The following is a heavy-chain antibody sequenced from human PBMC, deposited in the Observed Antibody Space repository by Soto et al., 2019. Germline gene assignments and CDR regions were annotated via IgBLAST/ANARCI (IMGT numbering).Heavy chain of an antibody. CDR1: GDSVSSNSAA. CDR3: ARDRKGITGTTVGMDV. D-gene: IGHD1-7*01. Sequence: PSQTLSLTCAISGDSVSSNSAAWNWIRQSPSRGLEWLGRTYYRSKWYNDYAVSVKSRITINPDTPKNQFSLQLNSVTPEDTAVYCCARDRKGITGTTVGMDVWGQGTTVTVSS. CDR2: TYYRSKWYN. J-gene: IGHJ6*02. V-gene: IGHV6-1*01.